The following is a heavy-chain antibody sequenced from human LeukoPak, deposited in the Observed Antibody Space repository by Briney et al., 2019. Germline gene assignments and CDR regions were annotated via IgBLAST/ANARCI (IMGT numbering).Heavy chain of an antibody. CDR1: GFTFSSYA. CDR2: ISYDGSNK. J-gene: IGHJ4*02. Sequence: PGGSLRLSCAASGFTFSSYAMHWVRQAPGKGLEWVAVISYDGSNKYYADSVKGRFTISRDNSKNTLYLQMNSLRAEDTAVYYCARVGGDYWGQGTLVTVSS. D-gene: IGHD3-16*01. CDR3: ARVGGDY. V-gene: IGHV3-30-3*01.